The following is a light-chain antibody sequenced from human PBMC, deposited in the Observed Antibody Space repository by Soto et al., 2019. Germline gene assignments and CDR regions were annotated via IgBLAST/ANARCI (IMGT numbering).Light chain of an antibody. CDR2: LNSDGSH. CDR1: SGHSNYA. V-gene: IGLV4-69*01. CDR3: QTWGTGSWV. J-gene: IGLJ3*02. Sequence: QLVLTQSPSASASLGASVKLTCTLSSGHSNYAIAWHQQQPEKGPRYLMKLNSDGSHSKGDGIPDRFSGSSSGAERYLTISSLQSEDEADYYCQTWGTGSWVFGGGTTLTVL.